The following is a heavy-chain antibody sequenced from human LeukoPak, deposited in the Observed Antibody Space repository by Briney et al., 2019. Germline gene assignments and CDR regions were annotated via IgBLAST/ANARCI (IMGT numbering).Heavy chain of an antibody. V-gene: IGHV3-74*03. Sequence: QPGGSLRLSCAASGFTFSSYWMHWVRQVPGKGPVWVSRIGNDGSTTTYADYVKGRFTMSRDNAKNTLYLQMNSLRVEDTGVYYCGRDRMGAGPTTFDFWGQGTLVTVSS. CDR3: GRDRMGAGPTTFDF. D-gene: IGHD1-26*01. CDR1: GFTFSSYW. J-gene: IGHJ4*02. CDR2: IGNDGSTT.